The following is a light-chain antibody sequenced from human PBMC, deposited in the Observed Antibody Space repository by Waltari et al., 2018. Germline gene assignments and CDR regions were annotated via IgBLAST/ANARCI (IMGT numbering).Light chain of an antibody. J-gene: IGLJ1*01. CDR3: FSHAVTNIGV. CDR1: TSDVGGYSY. V-gene: IGLV2-8*01. CDR2: DVN. Sequence: QSALTQPPSASGSPGQSVTISCTGTTSDVGGYSYVSWYQQYPGKAPNLIIYDVNKRPSGVPDRFSGSKSGNTASLTVSGLQAEDEADYYCFSHAVTNIGVFGTGTKVTVL.